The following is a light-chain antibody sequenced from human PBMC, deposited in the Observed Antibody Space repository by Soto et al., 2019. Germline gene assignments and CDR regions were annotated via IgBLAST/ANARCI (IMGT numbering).Light chain of an antibody. J-gene: IGKJ5*01. Sequence: DIQMTQSPSSLSASVGDRVTITCRASQSISSDLNWYQQKPGKAPKVLIYAASSLQSGDPSRFSGSGSGTDFTLTISSLQPEDFATYYCQQSYSTLIPFGQGTRLEIK. CDR3: QQSYSTLIP. CDR1: QSISSD. V-gene: IGKV1-39*01. CDR2: AAS.